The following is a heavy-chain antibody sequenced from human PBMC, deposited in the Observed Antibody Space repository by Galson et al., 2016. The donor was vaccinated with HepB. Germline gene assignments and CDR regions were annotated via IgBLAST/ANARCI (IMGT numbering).Heavy chain of an antibody. J-gene: IGHJ6*02. V-gene: IGHV6-1*01. CDR1: GDSVSSNTAA. Sequence: CAISGDSVSSNTAAWNWMRQSPSRGLEWLGRTYYRSRWYNDYALSVKSRITINPDTSKNQFSLQLNSVTPEDTAVYYCTRGTPGQQLVRSFYYGMDVWGQGTTVTVSS. CDR2: TYYRSRWYN. CDR3: TRGTPGQQLVRSFYYGMDV. D-gene: IGHD6-13*01.